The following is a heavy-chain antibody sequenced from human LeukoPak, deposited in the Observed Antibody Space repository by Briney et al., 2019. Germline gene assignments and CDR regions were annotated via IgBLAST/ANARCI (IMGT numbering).Heavy chain of an antibody. CDR1: GGTFSSYA. CDR2: IIPIFGTA. D-gene: IGHD3-22*01. J-gene: IGHJ4*02. V-gene: IGHV1-69*13. CDR3: ARSGPVDYYDSSGSLDY. Sequence: AAVKVSCKASGGTFSSYAISWVRQAPGQGLEWMGGIIPIFGTANYAQKFQGRVTITADESTSTAYMELSSLRSEDTAVYYCARSGPVDYYDSSGSLDYWGQGTLVTVSS.